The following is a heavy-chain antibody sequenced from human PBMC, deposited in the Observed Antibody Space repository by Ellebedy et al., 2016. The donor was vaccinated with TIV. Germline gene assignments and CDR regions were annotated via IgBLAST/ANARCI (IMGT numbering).Heavy chain of an antibody. CDR1: GGSISSSSYY. D-gene: IGHD6-6*01. CDR2: IYYSGST. CDR3: VIAARRGLFDY. J-gene: IGHJ4*02. Sequence: SETLSLTCTVSGGSISSSSYYWGWIRQPPGKGLEWIGSIYYSGSTYYNPSLKSRVTISVDTSKNQFSLKLSSVTAADTAVYYCVIAARRGLFDYWGQGTLVTVSS. V-gene: IGHV4-39*01.